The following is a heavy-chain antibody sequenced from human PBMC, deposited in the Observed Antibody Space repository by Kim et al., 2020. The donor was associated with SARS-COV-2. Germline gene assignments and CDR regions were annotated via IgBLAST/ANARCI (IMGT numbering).Heavy chain of an antibody. CDR3: ASGPTSGVWFGTYARGGMDV. CDR1: GYTFTSYD. J-gene: IGHJ6*02. D-gene: IGHD3-10*01. Sequence: ASVKVSCKASGYTFTSYDINWVRQATGQGLEWMGWMNPNSGNTGYAQKFQGRVTMTRNTSISTAYMELSSLRSEDTAVYYCASGPTSGVWFGTYARGGMDVWGQGTTVTVSS. CDR2: MNPNSGNT. V-gene: IGHV1-8*01.